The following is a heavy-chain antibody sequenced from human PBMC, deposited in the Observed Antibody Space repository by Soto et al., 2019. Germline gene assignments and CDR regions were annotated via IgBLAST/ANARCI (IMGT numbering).Heavy chain of an antibody. J-gene: IGHJ1*01. CDR2: INPSDHNT. V-gene: IGHV1-46*01. CDR1: GYTFIDYF. CDR3: ARGTRGD. Sequence: QVQLEQSGAEVKKPGASVKVSCKASGYTFIDYFIHWVRQAPGQVLEWMAMINPSDHNTRYAQKVQGRVTLTTDTSTSTVYMDLNNLRSDDTGFYFCARGTRGDWGQGTLVTVSS.